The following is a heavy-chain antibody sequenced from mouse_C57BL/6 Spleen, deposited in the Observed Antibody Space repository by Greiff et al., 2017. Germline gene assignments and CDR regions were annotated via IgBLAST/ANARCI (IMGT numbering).Heavy chain of an antibody. CDR3: ARASIYYYGSSYGWFAY. J-gene: IGHJ3*01. Sequence: VQLQQSGAELVRPGASVKLSCKASGYTFTDYYINWVKQRPGQGLEWIARIYPGSGNTYYNEKFKGKATLTAEKSSSTAYMQLSSLTSEDSAVYFCARASIYYYGSSYGWFAYWGQGTLVTVSA. CDR2: IYPGSGNT. CDR1: GYTFTDYY. D-gene: IGHD1-1*01. V-gene: IGHV1-76*01.